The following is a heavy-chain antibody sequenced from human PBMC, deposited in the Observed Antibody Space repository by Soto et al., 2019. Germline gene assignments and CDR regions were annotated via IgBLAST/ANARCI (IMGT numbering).Heavy chain of an antibody. J-gene: IGHJ4*02. D-gene: IGHD4-17*01. V-gene: IGHV4-61*01. CDR3: ARSPDSGDYVDY. CDR2: IYFSGTT. Sequence: QVQLQESGPRLVQPSETLSLTCSVSGGSVSSDSYYWSWIRQPPGAELEWIGYIYFSGTTNYNPSLESRVTTLVDSSKNQFSLKLSSVTAADTAVYYCARSPDSGDYVDYWGQGTLVAVSS. CDR1: GGSVSSDSYY.